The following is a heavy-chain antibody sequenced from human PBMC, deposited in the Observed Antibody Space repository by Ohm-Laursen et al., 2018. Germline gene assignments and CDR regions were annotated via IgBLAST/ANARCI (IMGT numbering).Heavy chain of an antibody. D-gene: IGHD1-14*01. CDR2: ISSSGSTI. CDR3: ARDPIDNNGYNPDY. V-gene: IGHV3-11*04. CDR1: GFTFSDYY. Sequence: SLRLSCAASGFTFSDYYMSWIRQAPGKGLEWVSYISSSGSTIYYADSVKGRFTISRDNAKNSVYLQMNSLRAEDTAIYYCARDPIDNNGYNPDYWGQGTLVTVSS. J-gene: IGHJ4*02.